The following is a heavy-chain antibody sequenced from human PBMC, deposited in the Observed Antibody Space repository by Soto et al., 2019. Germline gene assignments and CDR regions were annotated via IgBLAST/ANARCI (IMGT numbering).Heavy chain of an antibody. V-gene: IGHV3-30-3*01. Sequence: QVQLVESGGGVVQPGRSLRLSCAASGFTFSSYAMHWVRQAPGKGLEWVAVISYDGSNKYYGDSVKGRFTISRDNSKNTQYLQLDSLGAEDTAVYSSASAAWAFDWPEHVLGAAWGQGTQVTVSS. CDR1: GFTFSSYA. J-gene: IGHJ5*02. CDR2: ISYDGSNK. D-gene: IGHD3-9*01. CDR3: ASAAWAFDWPEHVLGAA.